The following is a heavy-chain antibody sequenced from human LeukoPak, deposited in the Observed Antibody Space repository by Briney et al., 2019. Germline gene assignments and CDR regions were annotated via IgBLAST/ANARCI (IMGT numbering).Heavy chain of an antibody. V-gene: IGHV3-23*01. CDR3: ARDRYYDSSGYPLLKPFDP. D-gene: IGHD3-22*01. J-gene: IGHJ5*02. CDR1: GCTFSGYA. CDR2: ISGGGGST. Sequence: GGSVRLSCAASGCTFSGYAMSWVRQAPGKGLEWVSAISGGGGSTYYADSVKGRFTISRDNSKNTLYLQMNSLRAEDTAVYYCARDRYYDSSGYPLLKPFDPWGQGTLVTVSS.